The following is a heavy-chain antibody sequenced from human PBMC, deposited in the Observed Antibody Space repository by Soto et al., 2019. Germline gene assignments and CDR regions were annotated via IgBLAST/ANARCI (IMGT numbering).Heavy chain of an antibody. D-gene: IGHD2-8*02. CDR1: GFTFSVYW. Sequence: PGGSLRLSCAVSGFTFSVYWMHWVRQSPGKGPVWVSRLNPNGTFATNADSVKGRFTISRDNAKNTVYLQMNSLRADDTAVYYCSRGGTRTPYWCLLYYWVQGALVTFSS. V-gene: IGHV3-74*01. CDR2: LNPNGTFA. CDR3: SRGGTRTPYWCLLYY. J-gene: IGHJ4*02.